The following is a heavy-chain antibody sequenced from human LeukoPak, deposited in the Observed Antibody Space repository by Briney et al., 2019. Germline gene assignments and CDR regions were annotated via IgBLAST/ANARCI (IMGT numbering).Heavy chain of an antibody. V-gene: IGHV3-21*01. CDR2: ISSSSSYI. CDR1: GLTFSSYS. CDR3: AREGPLRYYGSSGYYY. Sequence: PGRSLRLSCAASGLTFSSYSMNWVRQAPGKGLEWVSSISSSSSYIYYADSVKGRFTISRDNAKNSLYLQMNSLRAEDTAVYYCAREGPLRYYGSSGYYYWGQGTLVTVSS. J-gene: IGHJ4*02. D-gene: IGHD3-22*01.